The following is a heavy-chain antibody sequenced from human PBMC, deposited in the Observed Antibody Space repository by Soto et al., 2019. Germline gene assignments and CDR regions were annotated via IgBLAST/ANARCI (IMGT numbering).Heavy chain of an antibody. V-gene: IGHV3-30*04. CDR1: GFTFSSYA. D-gene: IGHD3-3*01. CDR3: ARDVSITIFGVVIRDYYYGMDV. J-gene: IGHJ6*02. Sequence: GGSLRLSCAPSGFTFSSYAMHWVRQAPGKGLEWVAVISYDGSNKYYADSVKGRFTISRDNSKNTLYLQMNSLRAEDTAVYYCARDVSITIFGVVIRDYYYGMDVWGQGTTVTVSS. CDR2: ISYDGSNK.